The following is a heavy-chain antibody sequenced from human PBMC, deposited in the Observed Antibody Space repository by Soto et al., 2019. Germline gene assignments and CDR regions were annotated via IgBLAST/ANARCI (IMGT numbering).Heavy chain of an antibody. Sequence: QVQLVESGGGVVQPGRSLRLSCAASGFTFSGYGMHWVRQAPGKGLEWVAVIWYDGSNKYYADSVKGRFTISRDNSKNTLYLQMNSLRAEDTAVYYCATRQYSSSSDLDYWGQGTLVTVSS. CDR3: ATRQYSSSSDLDY. V-gene: IGHV3-33*01. J-gene: IGHJ4*02. CDR1: GFTFSGYG. CDR2: IWYDGSNK. D-gene: IGHD6-6*01.